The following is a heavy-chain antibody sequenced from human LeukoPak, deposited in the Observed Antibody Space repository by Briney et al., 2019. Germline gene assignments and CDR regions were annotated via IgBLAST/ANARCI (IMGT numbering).Heavy chain of an antibody. D-gene: IGHD4-17*01. CDR1: GFTFSSYA. CDR3: ARDLVDYGDYYYYYMDV. Sequence: GESLRLSCAASGFTFSSYAMHWVRQAPGKGLEYVSAISSNGGSTYNANSVKGRFTISRDNSKNTLYLQMGSLRAEDMAVYYCARDLVDYGDYYYYYMDVWGKGTTVTVSS. V-gene: IGHV3-64*01. J-gene: IGHJ6*03. CDR2: ISSNGGST.